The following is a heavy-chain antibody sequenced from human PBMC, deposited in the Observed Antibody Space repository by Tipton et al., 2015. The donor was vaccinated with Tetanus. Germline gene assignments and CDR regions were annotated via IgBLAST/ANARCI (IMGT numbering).Heavy chain of an antibody. V-gene: IGHV4-59*01. CDR1: GGSFSGYY. CDR3: ARGFGSNWYYFDY. J-gene: IGHJ4*02. Sequence: VYGGSFSGYYWSWIRQPPGKELEWIGYIYYSGGTNYNPSLKSRVTISVDTSKNQFSLRLNSVSAADTAVYYCARGFGSNWYYFDYWGQGTLVTVSS. D-gene: IGHD6-13*01. CDR2: IYYSGGT.